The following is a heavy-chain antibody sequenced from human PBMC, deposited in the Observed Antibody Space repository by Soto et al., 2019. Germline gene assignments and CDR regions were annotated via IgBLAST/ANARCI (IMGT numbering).Heavy chain of an antibody. CDR2: INAGNGNT. J-gene: IGHJ4*02. Sequence: ASVKVSCKASGYTFTSYAMHWVRQAPGQRLEWMGWINAGNGNTKYSQKFQGRVTITKDTSKNQVVLTMTNMDPVDTATYYCAHGGWLPGTTLYYFDYWGQGTLVTVSS. D-gene: IGHD6-19*01. CDR3: AHGGWLPGTTLYYFDY. CDR1: GYTFTSYA. V-gene: IGHV1-3*01.